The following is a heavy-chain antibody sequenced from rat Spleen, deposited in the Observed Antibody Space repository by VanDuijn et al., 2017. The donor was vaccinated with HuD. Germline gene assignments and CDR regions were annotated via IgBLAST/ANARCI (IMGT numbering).Heavy chain of an antibody. CDR2: ISTGGGNT. D-gene: IGHD1-9*01. J-gene: IGHJ2*01. Sequence: EVQLVESGGGLVQPGRSMKLSCAASGFTFSNYYMAWVRQAPTKGLEWVASISTGGGNTYYRDSVKGRFTISRDNAKSTLYLQMDSLRSEDTATYYCARERAIHTMGITDYFDYWGQGVMVTVSS. V-gene: IGHV5-25*01. CDR3: ARERAIHTMGITDYFDY. CDR1: GFTFSNYY.